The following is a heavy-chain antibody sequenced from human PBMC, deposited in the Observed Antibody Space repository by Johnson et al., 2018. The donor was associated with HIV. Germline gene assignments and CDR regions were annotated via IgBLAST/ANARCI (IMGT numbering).Heavy chain of an antibody. CDR1: GFTVSSNY. D-gene: IGHD3-22*01. Sequence: VQLVESGGGLVHPGGSLRLSCAASGFTVSSNYMSWVRQAPGKGLEWVSVIYSGGSTYYADSVKGRFTISRDTSKNTLYLQMNSLRAEDTAVYYCARENSSGYHDAFDIWGQGTLVTVSS. J-gene: IGHJ3*02. V-gene: IGHV3-66*01. CDR2: IYSGGST. CDR3: ARENSSGYHDAFDI.